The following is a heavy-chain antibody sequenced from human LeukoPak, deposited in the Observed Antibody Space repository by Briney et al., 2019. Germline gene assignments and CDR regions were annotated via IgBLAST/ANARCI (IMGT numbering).Heavy chain of an antibody. CDR1: GFTFSSYS. D-gene: IGHD1-26*01. J-gene: IGHJ4*02. V-gene: IGHV3-21*01. CDR3: ARYTSNVVGKRHYFDY. Sequence: GGSLRLSCAASGFTFSSYSMNWVRQAPGKGLEWVSSISGSSSYIYYADSVKGRFTISRDNAKNSLYLQMNSLRAEDTAVFYCARYTSNVVGKRHYFDYWGQGTLVTVSS. CDR2: ISGSSSYI.